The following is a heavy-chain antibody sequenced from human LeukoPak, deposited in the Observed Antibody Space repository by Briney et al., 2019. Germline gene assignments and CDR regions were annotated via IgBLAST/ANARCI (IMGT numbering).Heavy chain of an antibody. CDR2: IYSGGST. Sequence: PGGSLRLSCAASEFSVGSNYMTWVRQAPGKGLEWVSVIYSGGSTYYADSVKGRFTISRDNSKNTLYLQMNSLRAEDTAVYYCARGDSNYFDYWGQGILVTVSS. J-gene: IGHJ4*02. D-gene: IGHD3-16*01. CDR1: EFSVGSNY. CDR3: ARGDSNYFDY. V-gene: IGHV3-53*01.